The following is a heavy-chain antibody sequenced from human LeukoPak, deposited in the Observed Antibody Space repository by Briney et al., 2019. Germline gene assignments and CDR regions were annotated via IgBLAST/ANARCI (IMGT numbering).Heavy chain of an antibody. CDR1: GYTFTSYD. Sequence: ASVKVSCKASGYTFTSYDINWVRQATGQGLEWMGWMNPNSANTGYAQKFQGRVTITRNTSISTAYMELSSLRSEDTAVYYCATGNSGTSSDFDYWGQGTLVTVSS. D-gene: IGHD1-1*01. CDR2: MNPNSANT. CDR3: ATGNSGTSSDFDY. J-gene: IGHJ4*02. V-gene: IGHV1-8*03.